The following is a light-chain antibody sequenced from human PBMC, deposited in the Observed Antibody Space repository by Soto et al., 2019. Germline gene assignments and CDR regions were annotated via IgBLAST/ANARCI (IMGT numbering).Light chain of an antibody. V-gene: IGKV1-5*03. CDR2: KAS. CDR1: QSISSW. J-gene: IGKJ3*01. Sequence: DIQMTQSPSTLSASVGDRVTITCRASQSISSWLAWYQQKPGKAPKLLIYKASTLESGVPSRFSGSGSGTEFTLTINSLQPDDFAIYYCQQYNSHLFTFGPGTKVDIK. CDR3: QQYNSHLFT.